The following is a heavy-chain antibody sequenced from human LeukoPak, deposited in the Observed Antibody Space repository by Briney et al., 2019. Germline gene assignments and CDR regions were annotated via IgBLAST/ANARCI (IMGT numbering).Heavy chain of an antibody. CDR1: GGSISSGDYY. J-gene: IGHJ3*02. V-gene: IGHV4-30-4*01. Sequence: SQTLSLTCTVSGGSISSGDYYWSWIRQPPGKGLEWIGYIYYSGSTYYNPSLKSRVTISVDTSKNQFSLKLSSVTAADTAVYYCARAVVVVAAPDASDIWGQGTMVTVSS. D-gene: IGHD2-15*01. CDR3: ARAVVVVAAPDASDI. CDR2: IYYSGST.